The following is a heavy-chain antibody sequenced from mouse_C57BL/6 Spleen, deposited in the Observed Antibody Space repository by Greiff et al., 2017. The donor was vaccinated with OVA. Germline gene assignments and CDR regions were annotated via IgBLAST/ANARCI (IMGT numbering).Heavy chain of an antibody. CDR3: ARELDYGSSPWYFDV. CDR2: IYPGSGST. D-gene: IGHD1-1*01. CDR1: GYTFTSYW. Sequence: QVQLKQPGAELVKPGASVKMSCKASGYTFTSYWITWVKQRPGQGLEWIGDIYPGSGSTNYNEKFKSKATLTVDTSSSTAYMQLSSLTSEDSAVYYCARELDYGSSPWYFDVWGTGTTVTVSS. J-gene: IGHJ1*03. V-gene: IGHV1-55*01.